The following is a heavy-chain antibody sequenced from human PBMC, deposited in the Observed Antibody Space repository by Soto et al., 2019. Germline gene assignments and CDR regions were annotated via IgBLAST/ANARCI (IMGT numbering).Heavy chain of an antibody. J-gene: IGHJ4*02. CDR3: TTRRSSHGTPYYFDF. CDR1: GFTFSDSA. D-gene: IGHD1-1*01. CDR2: IRSKSYSYAT. Sequence: DVQLVESGGGLVQPGGSLILSCAASGFTFSDSALHWVRQASGKGLEWVGRIRSKSYSYATTYAASVKGTFTISRDDSKNMAYLQLNSPKTEDSAVYYCTTRRSSHGTPYYFDFWGQGTLVTVSS. V-gene: IGHV3-73*01.